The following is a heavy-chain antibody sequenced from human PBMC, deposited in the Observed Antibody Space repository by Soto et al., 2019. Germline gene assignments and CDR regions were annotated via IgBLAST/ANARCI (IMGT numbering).Heavy chain of an antibody. V-gene: IGHV1-8*01. D-gene: IGHD2-15*01. CDR2: MNPTPANP. Sequence: GASVKVSCKASGYTFTRYDINWVRQATGQGIEWMGWMNPTPANPAYAQNFHATLTMTTNTSITTAYMELSSLRSEDTAVYYCARSGDFYSYEPYYYYVMDFWGQGTTVTVSS. CDR1: GYTFTRYD. CDR3: ARSGDFYSYEPYYYYVMDF. J-gene: IGHJ6*02.